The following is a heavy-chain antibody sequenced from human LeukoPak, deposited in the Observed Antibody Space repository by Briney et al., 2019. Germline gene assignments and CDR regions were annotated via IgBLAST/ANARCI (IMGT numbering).Heavy chain of an antibody. V-gene: IGHV1-2*02. CDR1: GYTFTDYY. D-gene: IGHD3-10*01. J-gene: IGHJ6*03. CDR3: ARDGITMVRGVISYYYYYYMDV. Sequence: ASVKVSCKASGYTFTDYYMHWVRQAPGQGLEWMGWINPNSGGTNYAQKFQGRVTMTRDTSISTAYMELRSLRSDDTAVYYCARDGITMVRGVISYYYYYYMDVWGKGTTVTISS. CDR2: INPNSGGT.